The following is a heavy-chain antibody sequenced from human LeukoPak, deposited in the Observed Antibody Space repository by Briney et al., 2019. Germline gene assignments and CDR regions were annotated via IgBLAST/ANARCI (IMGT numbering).Heavy chain of an antibody. CDR3: ARDGLRGYYYGSGRAFDI. Sequence: GGSLRLSCAVSGFTFSSYWMGWVRQAPGKGLEWVANIKQDGSEKYYVDSVKGRFTISRDNAKNSLYLQMNSLRAEDTAVYYCARDGLRGYYYGSGRAFDIWGQGTMVTVSS. CDR2: IKQDGSEK. D-gene: IGHD3-10*01. V-gene: IGHV3-7*01. CDR1: GFTFSSYW. J-gene: IGHJ3*02.